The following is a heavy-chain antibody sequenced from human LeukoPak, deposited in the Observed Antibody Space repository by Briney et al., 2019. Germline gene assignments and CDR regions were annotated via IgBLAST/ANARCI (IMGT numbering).Heavy chain of an antibody. CDR1: GGSISSSSYY. V-gene: IGHV4-39*03. D-gene: IGHD3-22*01. CDR3: QYYYDSSGYSGGDY. CDR2: INHGGST. Sequence: SETLSLTCTVSGGSISSSSYYWGWIRQPPGKGLEWIGEINHGGSTNYNPSLKSRVTISVGTSKNQFSLKLSSVTAADTAVYYCQYYYDSSGYSGGDYWGQGTLVTVSS. J-gene: IGHJ4*02.